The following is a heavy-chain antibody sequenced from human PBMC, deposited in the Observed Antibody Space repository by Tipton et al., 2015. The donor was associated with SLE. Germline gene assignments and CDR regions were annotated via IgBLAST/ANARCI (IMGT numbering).Heavy chain of an antibody. Sequence: SLRLSCAASGFTFSSYEMNWVRQAPGKGLEWVAVISYDGSNKYYADSVKGRFTISRDNSKNTLYLQMNTLRAEDTAVYYCAREGGRYAGSYRSFDYWGQGTLVTVSS. J-gene: IGHJ4*02. V-gene: IGHV3-30*03. D-gene: IGHD1-26*01. CDR3: AREGGRYAGSYRSFDY. CDR1: GFTFSSYE. CDR2: ISYDGSNK.